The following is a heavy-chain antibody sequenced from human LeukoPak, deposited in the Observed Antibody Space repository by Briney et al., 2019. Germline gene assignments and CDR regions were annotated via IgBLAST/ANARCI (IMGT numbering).Heavy chain of an antibody. Sequence: GGSLRLSCVASGFTFSNYWMTWVRQAPGKGLEWVANIKQDGSEKHYVDSVKGRFTISRDNARNSLFLQMNSLRAEDTAVFYCARGTSTWYLTYWGQGTLVTVSS. D-gene: IGHD6-13*01. CDR1: GFTFSNYW. V-gene: IGHV3-7*04. CDR3: ARGTSTWYLTY. CDR2: IKQDGSEK. J-gene: IGHJ4*02.